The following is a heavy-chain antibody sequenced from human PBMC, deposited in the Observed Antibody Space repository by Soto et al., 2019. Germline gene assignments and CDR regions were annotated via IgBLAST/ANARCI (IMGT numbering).Heavy chain of an antibody. V-gene: IGHV1-2*02. D-gene: IGHD6-6*01. Sequence: ASVKVSCKASGYTFTGYFMHWVRQAPGQGLEWMGWINPNSGGTNYAQKFQGRVTMTRDTSISTAYMELSRLRSDDTAVYYCARLTSSIAARDWFDPWGQGTPVTVSS. CDR3: ARLTSSIAARDWFDP. J-gene: IGHJ5*02. CDR1: GYTFTGYF. CDR2: INPNSGGT.